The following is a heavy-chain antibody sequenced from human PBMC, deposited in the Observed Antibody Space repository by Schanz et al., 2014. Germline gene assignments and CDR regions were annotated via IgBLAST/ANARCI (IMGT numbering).Heavy chain of an antibody. CDR2: LSAYNGPP. CDR1: GYTCPTYG. CDR3: RRDRGHVEQLVLEWYYAGDV. V-gene: IGHV1-18*01. J-gene: IGHJ6*02. Sequence: GKLFPSSTEVKKPGASLKVSCNSSGYTCPTYGISSFLPSPGQGLEWMGCLSAYNGPPTYAQKSQCRVTMTTDTSTSTAYSEVRSLRSDDTAVYWGRRDRGHVEQLVLEWYYAGDVWGQGTTGDVSS. D-gene: IGHD6-6*01.